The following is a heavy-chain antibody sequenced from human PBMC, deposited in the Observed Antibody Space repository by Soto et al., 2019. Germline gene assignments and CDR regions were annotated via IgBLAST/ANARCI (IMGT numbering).Heavy chain of an antibody. CDR2: ISSSGSTI. Sequence: CCAASGFTFSSYEMNWVRQAPGKGLEWVSYISSSGSTIYYADSVKGRFTISRDNAKNSLYLQMNSLRAEDTAVYYCARVLELVGYYDSSGYLDYWGQGTLVTVSS. J-gene: IGHJ4*02. CDR1: GFTFSSYE. D-gene: IGHD3-22*01. CDR3: ARVLELVGYYDSSGYLDY. V-gene: IGHV3-48*03.